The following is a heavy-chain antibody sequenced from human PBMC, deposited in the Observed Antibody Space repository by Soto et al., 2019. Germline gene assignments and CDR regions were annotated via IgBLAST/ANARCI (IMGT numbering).Heavy chain of an antibody. CDR2: INYSGST. CDR1: GXXXGTXX. D-gene: IGHD3-22*01. V-gene: IGHV4-59*01. Sequence: GPGLXKPXETLXXXCSVSGXXXGTXXWXWIRQSXXKGLEWIGYINYSGSTNYNPSLKSRVVISRDTSENQFSLEVSSVTAADTAVYYCARERPYYGYDYWGQGTLVTVSS. CDR3: ARERPYYGYDY. J-gene: IGHJ4*02.